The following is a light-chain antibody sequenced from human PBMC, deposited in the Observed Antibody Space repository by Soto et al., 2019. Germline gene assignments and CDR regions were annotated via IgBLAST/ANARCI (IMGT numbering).Light chain of an antibody. CDR1: QGISNY. J-gene: IGKJ1*01. Sequence: DIQMTQSPSSLSASVGDRVTITCRATQGISNYLAWYQQKPGKVPKLLIYAASTLQSGVPSRFSGSGSGTDFTLTIRSMQTEDVAPYSCQKYDSALGTFGQGTKVDIK. CDR3: QKYDSALGT. V-gene: IGKV1-27*01. CDR2: AAS.